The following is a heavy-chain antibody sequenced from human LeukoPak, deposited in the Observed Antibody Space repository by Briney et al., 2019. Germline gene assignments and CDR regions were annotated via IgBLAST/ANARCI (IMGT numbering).Heavy chain of an antibody. CDR2: IYTSGST. J-gene: IGHJ4*02. Sequence: PSETLSLTCTGSGGSISSYYWSWIRQPAGKGLEWIGRIYTSGSTNYNPSLKSRVTMSVDTSKNQFSLKLSSVTTADTAVYYCARDPRSGYDLLDDYWGQGTLVTVSS. V-gene: IGHV4-4*07. D-gene: IGHD5-12*01. CDR3: ARDPRSGYDLLDDY. CDR1: GGSISSYY.